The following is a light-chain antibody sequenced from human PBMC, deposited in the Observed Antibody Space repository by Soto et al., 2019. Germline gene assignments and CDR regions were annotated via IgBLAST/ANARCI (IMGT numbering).Light chain of an antibody. Sequence: QSALTQPASVSGSPGQSITISCTGTSSDVGGYNYVSWYQQHPVKAPKLMIYDATNRPSGVSDRFSGSKSGNTASLTISGLQAEDEADYYCSSYTSSSTPYVFGTGTQLTVL. CDR1: SSDVGGYNY. CDR3: SSYTSSSTPYV. J-gene: IGLJ1*01. CDR2: DAT. V-gene: IGLV2-14*01.